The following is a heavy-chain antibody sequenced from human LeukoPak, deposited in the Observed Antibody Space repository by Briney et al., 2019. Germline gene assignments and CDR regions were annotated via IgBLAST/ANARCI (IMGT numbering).Heavy chain of an antibody. CDR1: GYSFSSYG. CDR2: ISAYNGNT. CDR3: ARVYLGVTMIVVVMGDY. D-gene: IGHD3-22*01. J-gene: IGHJ4*02. Sequence: SVKVSCKASGYSFSSYGITWVRQAPGQGLEWMGWISAYNGNTNYAQKLQGRVTMTTDTSTRTAYMELRSLRSDDTAVYYCARVYLGVTMIVVVMGDYWGQGTLVTVSS. V-gene: IGHV1-18*01.